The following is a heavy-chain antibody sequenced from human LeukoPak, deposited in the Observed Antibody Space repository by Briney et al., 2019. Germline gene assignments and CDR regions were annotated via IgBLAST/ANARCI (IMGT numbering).Heavy chain of an antibody. D-gene: IGHD6-13*01. Sequence: GRSLRLSCAASGFTFSSYGMHWVRQAPGKGLEWVAVIWYDGSNKYYADSVKGRFTISRDNSKNTLYLQMNSLRAEDTAVYYCARDELNWQQLSGMDVWGQGTTVTVSS. CDR2: IWYDGSNK. CDR1: GFTFSSYG. CDR3: ARDELNWQQLSGMDV. V-gene: IGHV3-33*01. J-gene: IGHJ6*02.